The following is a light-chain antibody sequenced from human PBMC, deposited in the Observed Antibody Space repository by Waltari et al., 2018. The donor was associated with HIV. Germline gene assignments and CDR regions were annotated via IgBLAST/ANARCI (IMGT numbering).Light chain of an antibody. CDR3: QCNDPTNYVV. V-gene: IGLV6-57*01. CDR1: SGSIARNY. J-gene: IGLJ2*01. CDR2: DDK. Sequence: FMLTQPHSVSESPGKTITISCTRSSGSIARNYVQWYQHRTGTPTTAVAIDDKQGPSGVPDRFSATIDSSSNSAYLTISGLKTEEEADYYCQCNDPTNYVVFGGGTHLTVL.